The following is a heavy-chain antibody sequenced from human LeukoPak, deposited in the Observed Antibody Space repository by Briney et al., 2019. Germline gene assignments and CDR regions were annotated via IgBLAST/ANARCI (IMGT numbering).Heavy chain of an antibody. J-gene: IGHJ5*02. Sequence: ASVKVSCKASGYTFTGYYMHWVRQAPGQGLEWMGWINPNSGGTNYAQKFQGRVTMTRDTSISTAYMELSRLRSDDTAVYYCARGGVVVPAAIFVDLWGQGTLVTVSS. D-gene: IGHD2-2*01. CDR2: INPNSGGT. CDR3: ARGGVVVPAAIFVDL. V-gene: IGHV1-2*02. CDR1: GYTFTGYY.